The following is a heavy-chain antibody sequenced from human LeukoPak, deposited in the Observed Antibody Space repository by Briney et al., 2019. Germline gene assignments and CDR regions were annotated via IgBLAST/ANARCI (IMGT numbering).Heavy chain of an antibody. V-gene: IGHV1-69*05. CDR1: GGTFSSYA. J-gene: IGHJ3*02. Sequence: AASVKVSCKASGGTFSSYAISWVRQAPGQGLEWMGGIIPIFGTANYAQKFQGRVTITTDESTSTAYMELSSLRSEDTAVCYCARDESEGAPNAFDIWGQGTMVTVSS. CDR3: ARDESEGAPNAFDI. CDR2: IIPIFGTA. D-gene: IGHD1-14*01.